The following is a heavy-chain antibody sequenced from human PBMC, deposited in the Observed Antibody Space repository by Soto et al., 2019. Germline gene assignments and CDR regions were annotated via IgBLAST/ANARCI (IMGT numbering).Heavy chain of an antibody. Sequence: PSLVNPTQTLTLTCIFSGFSLRTSGVGVGWIRQPPGKALEWLGFIYWNDDKRYSPSLKSRLTITKDTSKNQVVLTMTNMDPVDTATYYCAKSGSSGWYGWFDPWGQGTLVTVSS. D-gene: IGHD6-19*01. J-gene: IGHJ5*02. CDR2: IYWNDDK. V-gene: IGHV2-5*01. CDR3: AKSGSSGWYGWFDP. CDR1: GFSLRTSGVG.